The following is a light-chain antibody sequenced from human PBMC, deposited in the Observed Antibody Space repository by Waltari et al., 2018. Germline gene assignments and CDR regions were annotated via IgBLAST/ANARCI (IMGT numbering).Light chain of an antibody. J-gene: IGLJ3*02. Sequence: QSALTQPASVSGSPGQSATTSCTGTSNVVGSSNFFSWYQQHPAKAPKLIIPDDTERPSGVSDRFSGSKSANGASLTISGLQAEDEAHYYCCAYAGKVFGGGTRLTVL. CDR3: CAYAGKV. CDR1: SNVVGSSNF. CDR2: DDT. V-gene: IGLV2-23*01.